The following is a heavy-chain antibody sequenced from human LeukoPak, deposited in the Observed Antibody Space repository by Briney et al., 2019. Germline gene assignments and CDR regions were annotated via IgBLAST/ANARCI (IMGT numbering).Heavy chain of an antibody. Sequence: GASVKVSCKASGYTFITSDINWVRQARGQGLEWMGYMDPNSGHTESARKFQGRVTMTGDTSTSTAYMELSSLTPDDTAIYYCTRKLRLDEHWGQGTLVAVS. CDR3: TRKLRLDEH. CDR2: MDPNSGHT. V-gene: IGHV1-8*01. CDR1: GYTFITSD. D-gene: IGHD1-7*01. J-gene: IGHJ4*02.